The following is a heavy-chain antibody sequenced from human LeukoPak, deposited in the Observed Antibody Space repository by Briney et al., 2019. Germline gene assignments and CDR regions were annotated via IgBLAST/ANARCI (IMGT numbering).Heavy chain of an antibody. Sequence: GGSLRLSCAASGFTFSIYWMSRVRQAPGKGREWGANINQDGSQKYNVDSVKGRFTISRDNAKNSFFLQMSSLRAEDTSVYYCVAGDWGARDSFELWGRGTMVTVSS. J-gene: IGHJ3*01. V-gene: IGHV3-7*01. D-gene: IGHD2-21*02. CDR2: INQDGSQK. CDR3: VAGDWGARDSFEL. CDR1: GFTFSIYW.